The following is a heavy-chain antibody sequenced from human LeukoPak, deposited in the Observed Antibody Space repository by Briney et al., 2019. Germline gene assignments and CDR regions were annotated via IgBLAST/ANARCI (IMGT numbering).Heavy chain of an antibody. Sequence: SETLSLTCTVSGGSISSYYWSWIRQPPGKGLEWIGYIYYSGSTNYNPSLKSRVTISVDTSKNQFSLKLSSVTAADTAVYYCARVYMVRGVPSGFDYWGQGTLVTVSS. CDR3: ARVYMVRGVPSGFDY. J-gene: IGHJ4*02. CDR2: IYYSGST. V-gene: IGHV4-59*01. D-gene: IGHD3-10*01. CDR1: GGSISSYY.